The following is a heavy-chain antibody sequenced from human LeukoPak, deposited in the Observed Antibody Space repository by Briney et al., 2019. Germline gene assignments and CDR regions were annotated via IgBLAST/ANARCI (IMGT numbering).Heavy chain of an antibody. CDR3: ARESHALYGMDV. CDR2: IYYSGST. D-gene: IGHD3-10*01. Sequence: ASETLSLTCTVSGGSISSSSYYWGWIRQPPGTWLEWIGSIYYSGSTYYNPSLKSRVTISVDTSKNQLSLKLSSVTAADTAVYYCARESHALYGMDVWGQGTTVTVSS. J-gene: IGHJ6*02. CDR1: GGSISSSSYY. V-gene: IGHV4-39*01.